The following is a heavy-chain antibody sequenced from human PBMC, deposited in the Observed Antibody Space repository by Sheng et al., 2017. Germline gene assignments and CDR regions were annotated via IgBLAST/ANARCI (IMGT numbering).Heavy chain of an antibody. D-gene: IGHD3-10*01. J-gene: IGHJ4*02. Sequence: QVQLQESGPGLVKPSGTLSLTCAVSGGSISITNWWSWVRQPPGKGLEWIGEIYHSGSTNYNPSLKSRVTISVDKSKNQFSLKVTSVTAADTAVYYCVRHSGSGSYFDYWGQGTRGHRLL. V-gene: IGHV4-4*02. CDR2: IYHSGST. CDR3: VRHSGSGSYFDY. CDR1: GGSISITNW.